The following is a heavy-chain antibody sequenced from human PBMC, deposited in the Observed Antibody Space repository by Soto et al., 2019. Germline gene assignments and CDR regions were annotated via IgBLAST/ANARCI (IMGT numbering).Heavy chain of an antibody. D-gene: IGHD6-19*01. Sequence: PGESLKISCKGSGYSFTSYWIGWVRQMPGKGLEWMGIIYPGDSDTRYSPSFQGQVTISADKPISTAYLQWSSLKASDTAMYYCARRSRSGWTLYYHYGMDVWGQGTTVTVSS. CDR2: IYPGDSDT. V-gene: IGHV5-51*01. CDR1: GYSFTSYW. J-gene: IGHJ6*02. CDR3: ARRSRSGWTLYYHYGMDV.